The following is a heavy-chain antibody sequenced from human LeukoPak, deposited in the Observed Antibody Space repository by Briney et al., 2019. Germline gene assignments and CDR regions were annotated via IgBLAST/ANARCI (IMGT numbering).Heavy chain of an antibody. Sequence: KPSETLSLTCTVSGGSISSYYWSWIRQPPGKGLEWIGYIYYSGSTNYNPSLKSRVTISADTSKNQFSLKLSSVTAADTAVYYCARGGELMNFWGQGTLVTVSS. CDR2: IYYSGST. CDR3: ARGGELMNF. D-gene: IGHD1-26*01. CDR1: GGSISSYY. V-gene: IGHV4-59*01. J-gene: IGHJ4*02.